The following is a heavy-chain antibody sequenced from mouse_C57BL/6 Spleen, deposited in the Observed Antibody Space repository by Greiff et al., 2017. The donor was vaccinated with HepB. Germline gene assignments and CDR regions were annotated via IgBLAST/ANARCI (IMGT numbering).Heavy chain of an antibody. CDR3: VGDYPAWFAY. CDR2: IRSKSNNYAT. J-gene: IGHJ3*01. CDR1: GFSFNTYA. V-gene: IGHV10-1*01. D-gene: IGHD2-4*01. Sequence: EVQLVESGGGLVQPKGSLKLSCAASGFSFNTYAMNWVRQAPGKGLEWVARIRSKSNNYATYYADSVKDRFTISRDDSESMLYLQMNNLKTEDTAMYYCVGDYPAWFAYWGQGTLVTVSA.